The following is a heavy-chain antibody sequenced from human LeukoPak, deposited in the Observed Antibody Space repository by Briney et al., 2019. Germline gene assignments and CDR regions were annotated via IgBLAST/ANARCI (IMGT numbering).Heavy chain of an antibody. V-gene: IGHV3-74*01. Sequence: GGSLRLSCAASGFTFSDYWMHWGRQAPGKGLVWVSRIKSDGGLANYADSVKGRFTISRDNTKNTLYLQLNSLRAEDTAVYYCATGNYNRPFDYWGQGTLVTVSS. CDR1: GFTFSDYW. CDR3: ATGNYNRPFDY. J-gene: IGHJ4*02. D-gene: IGHD1-7*01. CDR2: IKSDGGLA.